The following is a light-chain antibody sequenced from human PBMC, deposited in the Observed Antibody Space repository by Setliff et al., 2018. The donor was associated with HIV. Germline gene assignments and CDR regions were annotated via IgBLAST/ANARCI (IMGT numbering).Light chain of an antibody. V-gene: IGLV2-23*01. CDR2: QAT. CDR3: CSDTGSNTFV. Sequence: ALTQPASVSGSPGQSITISCTGTSNDVGRYDLVSWYQQHPARAPKLIIYQATRRPSGVSNRFSGSKSGNVASLTISGLQAEDEADYYCCSDTGSNTFVFGTGTKVTVL. J-gene: IGLJ1*01. CDR1: SNDVGRYDL.